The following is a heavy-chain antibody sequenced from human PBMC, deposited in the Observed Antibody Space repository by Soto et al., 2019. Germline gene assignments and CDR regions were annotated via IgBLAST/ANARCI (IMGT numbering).Heavy chain of an antibody. CDR1: GFPFSSYW. Sequence: EVQLVESGGGLVQPGGSLRLSCAASGFPFSSYWMSWVRQAPGKGLQWVANINRDGSERYYVDSLKGRFTISRDIAENSLYLQTNSLRDEETAVYYCTRAPDSSGSYYYFDFWGQGTMVTVSS. CDR2: INRDGSER. J-gene: IGHJ4*02. V-gene: IGHV3-7*03. D-gene: IGHD3-22*01. CDR3: TRAPDSSGSYYYFDF.